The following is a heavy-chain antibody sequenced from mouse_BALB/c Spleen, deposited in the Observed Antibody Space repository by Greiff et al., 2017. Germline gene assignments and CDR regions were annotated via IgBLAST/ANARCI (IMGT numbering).Heavy chain of an antibody. D-gene: IGHD2-4*01. CDR1: GFTFSSFG. Sequence: EVHLVESGGGLVQPGGSRKLSCAASGFTFSSFGMHWVRQAPEKGLEWVAHISSGSSTIYYADTVKGRFTISRDNPKNTLFLQMTSLRSEDTAMYYCARSGDYRGFAYWGQGTLVTVSA. J-gene: IGHJ3*01. CDR2: ISSGSSTI. V-gene: IGHV5-17*02. CDR3: ARSGDYRGFAY.